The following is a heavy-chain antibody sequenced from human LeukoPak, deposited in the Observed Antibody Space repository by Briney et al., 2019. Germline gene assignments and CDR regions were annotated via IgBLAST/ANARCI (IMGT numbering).Heavy chain of an antibody. CDR1: GGSISSGDYY. V-gene: IGHV4-30-4*08. Sequence: SETLSLTCTVSGGSISSGDYYWSWIRQPPGKGLEWIGYIYYSGSTYYNPSLKSRVTISVDTSKNKFSLKLSSVTAADTAVYSCARPHTTLSPPDAFDIWGQGTMVTVSS. D-gene: IGHD1-14*01. J-gene: IGHJ3*02. CDR2: IYYSGST. CDR3: ARPHTTLSPPDAFDI.